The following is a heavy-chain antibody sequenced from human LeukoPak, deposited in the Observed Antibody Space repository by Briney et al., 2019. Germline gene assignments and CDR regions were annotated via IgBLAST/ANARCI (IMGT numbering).Heavy chain of an antibody. CDR3: ARELGYYDSIIDWFDP. D-gene: IGHD3-22*01. Sequence: SQTLSLTCASSADSVSSNSAAWNWIRQSPSRGLEWLGRTYYRSKWYNDYAVSVKSRITINPDTSKNQFSLQLNSVTPEDTAVYYCARELGYYDSIIDWFDPWGQGTLVTVSS. CDR2: TYYRSKWYN. CDR1: ADSVSSNSAA. V-gene: IGHV6-1*01. J-gene: IGHJ5*02.